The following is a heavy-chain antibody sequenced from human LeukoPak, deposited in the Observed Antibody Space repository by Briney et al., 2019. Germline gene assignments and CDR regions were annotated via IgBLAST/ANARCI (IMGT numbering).Heavy chain of an antibody. J-gene: IGHJ4*02. CDR1: GGSFSGYY. Sequence: SETLSLTCAVYGGSFSGYYWSWIRQPPGKGLEWIGEINHSGSTNYNPSLKSRVTISVDTSKNQFSLKLSSVTAADTAVYYCARGVTSPTYYYGSGSYYIRVYFDYWGQGTLVTVSS. CDR3: ARGVTSPTYYYGSGSYYIRVYFDY. CDR2: INHSGST. V-gene: IGHV4-34*01. D-gene: IGHD3-10*01.